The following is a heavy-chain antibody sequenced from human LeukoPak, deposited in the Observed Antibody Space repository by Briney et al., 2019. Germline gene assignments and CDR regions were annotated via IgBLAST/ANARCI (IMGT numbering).Heavy chain of an antibody. CDR2: INHSGST. D-gene: IGHD3-10*01. V-gene: IGHV4-34*01. CDR1: GGSFSGYY. Sequence: SETLSLTCAVYGGSFSGYYWSWIRQPPGKGLEWIGEINHSGSTYYNPSLKSRVTISVDTSKNQLSLKLSSVTAADTAVYYCARESNYHGSGTGWFDPWGQGTLVTVSS. CDR3: ARESNYHGSGTGWFDP. J-gene: IGHJ5*02.